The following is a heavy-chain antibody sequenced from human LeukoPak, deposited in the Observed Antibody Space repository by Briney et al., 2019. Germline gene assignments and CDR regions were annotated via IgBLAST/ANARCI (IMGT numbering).Heavy chain of an antibody. CDR1: GFTFSSYS. D-gene: IGHD4-17*01. V-gene: IGHV3-21*01. CDR2: ISSSSSYI. Sequence: GGSLRLSCAASGFTFSSYSMNWVRQAPGKGLEWVSSISSSSSYIYYADSVKGRFTISRDNAKNSLNLQMNSLRAEDTAVYYCALGDYGAPFDYWGQGTLVTVSS. CDR3: ALGDYGAPFDY. J-gene: IGHJ4*02.